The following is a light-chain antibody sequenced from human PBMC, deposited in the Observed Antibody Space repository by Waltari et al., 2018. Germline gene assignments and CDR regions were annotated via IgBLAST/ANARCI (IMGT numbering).Light chain of an antibody. J-gene: IGLJ2*01. Sequence: QSVLTQPPSASGTPGQRVTISCSGSSSNIGSNYVYGYQQLPGTAPKLLIYTNNQRPTGVPDRFSGSKSGTSASLAITGLRSEDEADYYCAAWDDSLRVVFGGGTKLTVL. V-gene: IGLV1-47*01. CDR2: TNN. CDR1: SSNIGSNY. CDR3: AAWDDSLRVV.